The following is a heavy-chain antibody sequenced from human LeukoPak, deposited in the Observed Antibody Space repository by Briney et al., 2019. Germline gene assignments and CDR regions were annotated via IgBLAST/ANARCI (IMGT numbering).Heavy chain of an antibody. CDR1: GGSISSGGYY. CDR3: ARDVSRGGVDP. V-gene: IGHV4-31*03. J-gene: IGHJ5*02. CDR2: IYYSGST. D-gene: IGHD3-16*01. Sequence: PSETLSLTCTVSGGSISSGGYYWSWIRQHPGKGLEWIGYIYYSGSTYYNPSLKSRVTISVGTSKNQFSLKLSSVTAADTAVYYCARDVSRGGVDPWGQGTLVTVSS.